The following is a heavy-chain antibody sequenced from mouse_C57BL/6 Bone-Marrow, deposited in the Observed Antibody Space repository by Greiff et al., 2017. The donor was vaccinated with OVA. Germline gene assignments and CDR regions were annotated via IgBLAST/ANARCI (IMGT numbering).Heavy chain of an antibody. D-gene: IGHD1-1*01. J-gene: IGHJ1*03. Sequence: EVKLVESGGGLVQPKGSLKLSCAASGFTFNTYAMHWVRQAPGKGLEWVARIRSKSSNYATYYADSVKDRFTISRDDSQSMLYLQMNNLKTEDTAMYYCVREEGNYYGSSYGYFDVWGTGTTVTVSS. CDR1: GFTFNTYA. V-gene: IGHV10-3*01. CDR3: VREEGNYYGSSYGYFDV. CDR2: IRSKSSNYAT.